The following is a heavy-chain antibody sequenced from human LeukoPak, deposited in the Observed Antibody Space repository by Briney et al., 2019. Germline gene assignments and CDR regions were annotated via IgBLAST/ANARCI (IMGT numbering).Heavy chain of an antibody. D-gene: IGHD6-19*01. CDR3: ARLTPVAGTWYAFDH. J-gene: IGHJ4*02. Sequence: SETLSLTCTVSGDSISSSGYYWGWIRQPPGKGLEWIATIYYSGSTYFNPSLKSRVTISVDTSKNQFSLKLSSVTAADTAVYYCARLTPVAGTWYAFDHWGQGTLVTVSS. V-gene: IGHV4-39*01. CDR2: IYYSGST. CDR1: GDSISSSGYY.